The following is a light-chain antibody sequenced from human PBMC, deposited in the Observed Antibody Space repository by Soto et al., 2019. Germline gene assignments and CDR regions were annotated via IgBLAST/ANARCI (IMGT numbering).Light chain of an antibody. CDR2: AAS. CDR3: QQLFDSPIT. J-gene: IGKJ5*01. Sequence: EQTQSRSLLSPSIGERVTITCRASQVISTSLAWYQVKPGKAPKLLIYAASTLESGVPSRFSATVSGTEFSLTITSLQPEDFATYYCQQLFDSPITFGQGTRLEIK. V-gene: IGKV1-9*01. CDR1: QVISTS.